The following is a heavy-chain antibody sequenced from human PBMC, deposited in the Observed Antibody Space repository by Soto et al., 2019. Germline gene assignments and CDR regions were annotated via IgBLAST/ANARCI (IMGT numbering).Heavy chain of an antibody. V-gene: IGHV4-30-2*01. CDR3: ARDHYDYGYFDY. Sequence: PSETLSLTCAVSGGSISSGGYSWSWIRQPPGKGLEWIGYIYHSWSTYYNPSLNSRVTISLDRSSNQFSLRLSSVTAADTAVYYCARDHYDYGYFDYWGQGALVTVSS. CDR1: GGSISSGGYS. J-gene: IGHJ4*02. CDR2: IYHSWST. D-gene: IGHD3-16*01.